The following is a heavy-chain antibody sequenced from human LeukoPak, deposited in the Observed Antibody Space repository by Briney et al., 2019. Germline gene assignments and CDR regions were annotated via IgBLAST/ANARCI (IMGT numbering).Heavy chain of an antibody. V-gene: IGHV4-59*01. D-gene: IGHD5-18*01. CDR2: IYDSGTT. Sequence: SETLSLTCTVSGGSISGYYLSWIRQSPEKGLEWIGHIYDSGTTNYNPSLKSRVLMSVDTSKTQVSLKVKSVTAADTAVYYCARGRDTGYGYYGMDVWGQGTTVTVSS. J-gene: IGHJ6*02. CDR3: ARGRDTGYGYYGMDV. CDR1: GGSISGYY.